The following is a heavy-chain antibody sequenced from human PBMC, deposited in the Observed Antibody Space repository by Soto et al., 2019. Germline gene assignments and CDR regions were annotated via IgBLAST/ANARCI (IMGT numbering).Heavy chain of an antibody. Sequence: EVQLVESGGGLVKPGGSLRLSCAASGFTFSSYSMNWVRQAPGKGLEWVSSISSSSSYIYYADSVKGRFTISRDNAKNSLYLQMNSLRAEDTAVYYCTTDLNYADAFDIWGQGTMVTVSS. CDR3: TTDLNYADAFDI. J-gene: IGHJ3*02. CDR2: ISSSSSYI. V-gene: IGHV3-21*03. CDR1: GFTFSSYS. D-gene: IGHD4-4*01.